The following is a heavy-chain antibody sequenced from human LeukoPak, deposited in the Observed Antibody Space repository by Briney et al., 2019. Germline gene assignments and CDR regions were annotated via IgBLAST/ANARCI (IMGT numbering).Heavy chain of an antibody. D-gene: IGHD6-13*01. V-gene: IGHV4-4*07. CDR3: ASSSWTIAADY. CDR2: IYSTGTT. Sequence: SETLSLTCTVSGGSMNQYYWSWIRQPAGKGLEWIGRIYSTGTTYYKPSLKSRVTISVDTSKNQFSLKLSSVTAADTAVYYCASSSWTIAADYWGQGTLVTVSS. CDR1: GGSMNQYY. J-gene: IGHJ4*02.